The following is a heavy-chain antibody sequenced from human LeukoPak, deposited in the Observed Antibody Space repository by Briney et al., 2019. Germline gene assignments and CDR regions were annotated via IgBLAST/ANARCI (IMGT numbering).Heavy chain of an antibody. Sequence: PGGSLRLSCAASGFTFSSYWMSWVRQAPGKGLEWVATIRQDGSEKYYVDSVRGRFTISRDNAKKSLYLQLNSLRAEDTAVYYCAKTQGYYDCWGQGTLVTVSS. D-gene: IGHD3-22*01. V-gene: IGHV3-7*03. J-gene: IGHJ4*02. CDR2: IRQDGSEK. CDR1: GFTFSSYW. CDR3: AKTQGYYDC.